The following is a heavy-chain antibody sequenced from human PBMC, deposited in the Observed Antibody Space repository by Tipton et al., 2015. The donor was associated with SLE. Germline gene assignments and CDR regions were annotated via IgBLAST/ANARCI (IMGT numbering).Heavy chain of an antibody. CDR3: ARCQGSTVTTNWYFDL. V-gene: IGHV4-59*12. CDR1: GGSISSYY. J-gene: IGHJ2*01. CDR2: IYYSGST. Sequence: TLSLTCTVSGGSISSYYWSWIRQPPGKGLEWIGYIYYSGSTNYNPPLKSRVTISVDTSKNQFSLKLSSVTAADTAVYYCARCQGSTVTTNWYFDLWGRGTLVTVSS. D-gene: IGHD4-17*01.